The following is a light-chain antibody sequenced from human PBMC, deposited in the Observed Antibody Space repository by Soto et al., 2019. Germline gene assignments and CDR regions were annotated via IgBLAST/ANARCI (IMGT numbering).Light chain of an antibody. Sequence: EIVLTQSPGTLSLSPGERATLSCRASQSVSSNYLAWCQQKPGQAPRLRIDGASSRATGIPGRFRGSGSGTGFTPTNSRLEPEDFAVYYCQQYGSSPLTFGGGTKVEIK. V-gene: IGKV3-20*01. CDR1: QSVSSNY. CDR2: GAS. CDR3: QQYGSSPLT. J-gene: IGKJ4*01.